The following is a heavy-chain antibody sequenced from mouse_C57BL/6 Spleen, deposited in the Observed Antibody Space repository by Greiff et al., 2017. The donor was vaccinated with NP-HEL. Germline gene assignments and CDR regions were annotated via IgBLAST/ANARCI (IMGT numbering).Heavy chain of an antibody. J-gene: IGHJ2*01. Sequence: EVKLVESGGGLVKPGGSLKLSCAASGFTFSDYGMHWVRQAPGKGLEWVAYISSGSSTIYYADTVKGRFTISRDNAKNTLFLQMTSLRSEDTAMYYCAGTGTGGYYFDYWGQGTTLTVSS. V-gene: IGHV5-17*01. CDR1: GFTFSDYG. CDR2: ISSGSSTI. D-gene: IGHD4-1*01. CDR3: AGTGTGGYYFDY.